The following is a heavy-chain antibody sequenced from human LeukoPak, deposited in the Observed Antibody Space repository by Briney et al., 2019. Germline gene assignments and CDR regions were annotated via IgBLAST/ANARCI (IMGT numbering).Heavy chain of an antibody. CDR2: ISYDGSNK. CDR1: GFTFSSYG. CDR3: ARDYGDWYFDL. J-gene: IGHJ2*01. D-gene: IGHD4-17*01. V-gene: IGHV3-30*19. Sequence: GGSLRLSCAASGFTFSSYGMHWVRQAPGKGLEWVAVISYDGSNKYYADSVKGRFTISRDNSKNTLYLQMNSLRAEDTAVYYCARDYGDWYFDLWGRGTLVTVSS.